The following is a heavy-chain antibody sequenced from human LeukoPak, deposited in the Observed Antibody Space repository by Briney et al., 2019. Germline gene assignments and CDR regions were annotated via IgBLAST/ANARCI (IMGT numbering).Heavy chain of an antibody. Sequence: ASVKVSCKASGYSFTSYAMNWVRQAPGQGLEWMGWINTNTGNPTYAQGFTGRFVFSLDTSVSTAYLQISSLKAEDTAVYYCARDGSYSPRCWFDPWGQGTLVTVSS. J-gene: IGHJ5*02. CDR3: ARDGSYSPRCWFDP. CDR1: GYSFTSYA. V-gene: IGHV7-4-1*02. D-gene: IGHD1-26*01. CDR2: INTNTGNP.